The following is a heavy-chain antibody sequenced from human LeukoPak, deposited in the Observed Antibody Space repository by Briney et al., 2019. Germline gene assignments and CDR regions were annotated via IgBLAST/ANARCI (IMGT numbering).Heavy chain of an antibody. Sequence: SETLSLTCTVSGGSISSYYWSWIRQPPGKGLEWIGYIYYSGSTNYNPSLKSRVTISVDTSKNQFSLKLSSVTAADTAVYYCVSEAFGGWTDYWGQGTLVTVSS. CDR1: GGSISSYY. CDR2: IYYSGST. J-gene: IGHJ4*02. D-gene: IGHD6-19*01. V-gene: IGHV4-59*01. CDR3: VSEAFGGWTDY.